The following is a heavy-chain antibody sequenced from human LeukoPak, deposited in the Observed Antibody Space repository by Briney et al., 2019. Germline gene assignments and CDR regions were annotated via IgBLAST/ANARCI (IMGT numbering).Heavy chain of an antibody. V-gene: IGHV3-43*02. CDR1: GLPIADFA. CDR3: AKESGMFDY. J-gene: IGHJ4*02. Sequence: GGSLRLSCVASGLPIADFAMHWVRRAPGKGLEWVSLISGDGVSTFYADSVKGRFSISRDNSKNSLYLEMNSLRTEDADMYYCAKESGMFDYWGQGTLVAVSS. CDR2: ISGDGVST.